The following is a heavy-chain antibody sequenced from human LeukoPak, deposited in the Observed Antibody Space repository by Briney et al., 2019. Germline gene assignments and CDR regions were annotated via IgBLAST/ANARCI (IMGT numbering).Heavy chain of an antibody. D-gene: IGHD3-22*01. CDR1: GFTFIRYI. CDR3: AKDYVYYDGSGYFSGAFDI. Sequence: GGSLRLSCAASGFTFIRYIINWVRQALEKGLGWGSPISISSSYIYYADSVQGRFTISRDNAKTSLYLQMNSLRAEDKAVYYCAKDYVYYDGSGYFSGAFDIWGQGTMVTVSS. CDR2: ISISSSYI. V-gene: IGHV3-21*04. J-gene: IGHJ3*02.